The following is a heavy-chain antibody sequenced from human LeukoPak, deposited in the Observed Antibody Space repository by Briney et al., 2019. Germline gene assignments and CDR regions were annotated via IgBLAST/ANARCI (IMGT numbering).Heavy chain of an antibody. J-gene: IGHJ4*02. D-gene: IGHD2-8*01. CDR3: ARNNTLMMYPRGGEDKGFDY. CDR2: IYYSGST. V-gene: IGHV4-39*01. Sequence: SETLSLTCTVSGGSISSGSYYWGWIRQPPGKGLEWIVSIYYSGSTHYNPSLKSRVTISVDTSKNVFSLKLSSVTAADTAVYYCARNNTLMMYPRGGEDKGFDYWGQGTLVTVSS. CDR1: GGSISSGSYY.